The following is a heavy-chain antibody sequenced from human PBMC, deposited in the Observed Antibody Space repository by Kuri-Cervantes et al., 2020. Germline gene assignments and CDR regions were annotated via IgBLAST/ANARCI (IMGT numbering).Heavy chain of an antibody. V-gene: IGHV4-39*02. CDR2: TFYRGTT. J-gene: IGHJ4*02. CDR1: AGSVSTSSYY. D-gene: IGHD6-19*01. Sequence: GSLRLSCFVSAGSVSTSSYYWAWIRQPPGKGLEWIGSTFYRGTTFYNPSLKSRVTIFADTFKNHFSLMLTSVTAADSAVYYCASQYSSGWYEAPYWGQGTLVTVSS. CDR3: ASQYSSGWYEAPY.